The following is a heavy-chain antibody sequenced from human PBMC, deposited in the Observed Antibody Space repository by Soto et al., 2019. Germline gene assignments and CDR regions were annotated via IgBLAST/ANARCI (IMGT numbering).Heavy chain of an antibody. CDR1: GYTFTTYD. V-gene: IGHV1-3*01. Sequence: QVQLVQSRAEVKEPGASVKVSCKASGYTFTTYDMDWVRQAPEQRHEWMGWINAGNGNIKYSQKFQGRVTITRDTSAITAYMQLSSLRSEDTAVFYCARTYCSGGRCSPDVWGQGTTVTVSS. D-gene: IGHD2-15*01. CDR3: ARTYCSGGRCSPDV. J-gene: IGHJ6*02. CDR2: INAGNGNI.